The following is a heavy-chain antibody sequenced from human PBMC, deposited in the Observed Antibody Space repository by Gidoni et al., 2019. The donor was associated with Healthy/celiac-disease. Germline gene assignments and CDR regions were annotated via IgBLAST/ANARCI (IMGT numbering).Heavy chain of an antibody. CDR3: AKDPGYYDSSGPNWFDP. V-gene: IGHV3-23*01. Sequence: EVQLLESGGGLVQPGGSLRLSCAASGVTFSSYAMSWVRQAPGKGLEWVSAISGSGGSTYYADSVKGRFTISRDNSKNTLYLQMNSLRAEDTAVYYCAKDPGYYDSSGPNWFDPWGQGTLVTVSS. CDR1: GVTFSSYA. J-gene: IGHJ5*02. D-gene: IGHD3-22*01. CDR2: ISGSGGST.